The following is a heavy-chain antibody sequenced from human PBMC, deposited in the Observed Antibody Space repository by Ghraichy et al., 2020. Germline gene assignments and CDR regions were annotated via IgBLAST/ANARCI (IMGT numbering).Heavy chain of an antibody. J-gene: IGHJ6*03. D-gene: IGHD3-10*01. CDR1: GFTFSNYA. CDR3: VKFRGDPYYNYHMDV. CDR2: IYGGGGGA. V-gene: IGHV3-23*01. Sequence: GESLRLSCAVSGFTFSNYAMIWVRQAPGRGLGWVSKIYGGGGGATYADSVKGRFTISRDNSKNALDLLMNSLRVDDTAVYYCVKFRGDPYYNYHMDVWGKGTAVTVSS.